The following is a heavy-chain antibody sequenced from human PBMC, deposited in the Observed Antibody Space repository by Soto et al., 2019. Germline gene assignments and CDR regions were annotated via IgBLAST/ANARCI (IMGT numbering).Heavy chain of an antibody. CDR1: GFTFDDYA. Sequence: EVQLVESGGGLVQPGRSLRLSCAASGFTFDDYAMHWVRQAPGKGLEWVSGINWNSGSIGYADSVKGRFTISRDNAKNTLYLQMNSLRTEDTALYYCTKGYCYDRGGNPDYWGQGTLVTVSS. V-gene: IGHV3-9*01. CDR3: TKGYCYDRGGNPDY. J-gene: IGHJ4*02. D-gene: IGHD3-22*01. CDR2: INWNSGSI.